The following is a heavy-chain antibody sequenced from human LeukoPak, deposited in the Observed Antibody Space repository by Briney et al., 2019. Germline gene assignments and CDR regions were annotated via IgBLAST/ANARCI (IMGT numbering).Heavy chain of an antibody. Sequence: PSETLSLTGTVSGVSISIYYWSWIRQPPGKGLEWIGYIYNSESTYYNPSLKSRVTISLDTSKNQFSLRLNSVTAADTAVYYCARVKGSNWFDPWGQGTLVSVSS. CDR2: IYNSEST. CDR1: GVSISIYY. V-gene: IGHV4-59*01. CDR3: ARVKGSNWFDP. J-gene: IGHJ5*02. D-gene: IGHD6-6*01.